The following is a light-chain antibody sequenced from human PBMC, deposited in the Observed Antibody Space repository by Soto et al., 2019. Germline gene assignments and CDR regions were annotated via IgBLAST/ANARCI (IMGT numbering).Light chain of an antibody. CDR2: AVT. CDR1: SSDVGDYNY. Sequence: QSVLTQPASVSGSPGQSITISCSGTSSDVGDYNYVSWYQQHPGKAPKLMIYAVTYRPSGLSNRFSGSKSGNTASLTISGLQAEDEADYYCSSYTISKSYVFGTGTKVTVL. CDR3: SSYTISKSYV. J-gene: IGLJ1*01. V-gene: IGLV2-14*03.